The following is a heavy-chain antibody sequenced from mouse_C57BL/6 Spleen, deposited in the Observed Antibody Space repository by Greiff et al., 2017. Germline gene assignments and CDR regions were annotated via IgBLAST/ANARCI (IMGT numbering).Heavy chain of an antibody. CDR1: GYTFTDYN. CDR3: ARVELGYYFDG. V-gene: IGHV1-18*01. D-gene: IGHD4-1*01. CDR2: INPNNGGT. Sequence: VRLQQSGPELVKPGASVKIPCKASGYTFTDYNMDWVKQSHGKSLEWIGDINPNNGGTIYNQKFKGKATLTVDTSSSTAYMELRSLTSEDTAVYCCARVELGYYFDGWGQGTTLTASS. J-gene: IGHJ2*01.